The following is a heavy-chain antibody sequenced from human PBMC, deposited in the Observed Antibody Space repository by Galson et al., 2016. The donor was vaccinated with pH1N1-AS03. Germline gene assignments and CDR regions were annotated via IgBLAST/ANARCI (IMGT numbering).Heavy chain of an antibody. CDR3: TRAAVGGTFDAFDI. CDR2: ISHDGSNK. D-gene: IGHD1-1*01. Sequence: SLRLSCAASGFTFSNYAVHWVRQAPGKGLEWVTIISHDGSNKYYADFVKGRFTISRDNSKNTLYLQMNSLRAEDTAVYYCTRAAVGGTFDAFDIWGQGTTVTVSS. J-gene: IGHJ3*02. CDR1: GFTFSNYA. V-gene: IGHV3-30-3*01.